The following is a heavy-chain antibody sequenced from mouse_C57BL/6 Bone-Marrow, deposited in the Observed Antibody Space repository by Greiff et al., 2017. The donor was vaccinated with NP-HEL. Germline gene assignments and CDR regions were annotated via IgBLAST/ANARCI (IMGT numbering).Heavy chain of an antibody. CDR2: IYPRSGNT. CDR1: GYPFTSYG. V-gene: IGHV1-81*01. CDR3: ARATTVVARAMDY. J-gene: IGHJ4*01. D-gene: IGHD1-1*01. Sequence: QVQLQQSGAELARPGASVKLSCKASGYPFTSYGISWVKQRTGQGLEWIGEIYPRSGNTYYNEKFKGKATLTADKSSSTAYMELRSLTSEDSSVYFCARATTVVARAMDYWGQGTSVTVSS.